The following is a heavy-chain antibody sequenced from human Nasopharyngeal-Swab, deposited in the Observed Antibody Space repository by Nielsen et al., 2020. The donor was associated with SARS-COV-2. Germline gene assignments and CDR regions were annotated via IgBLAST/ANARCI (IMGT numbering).Heavy chain of an antibody. Sequence: GSLRLSCTVSGGSVSSGSYYWSWIRQPPGEGLEWIGYIYYSGSTNYNPSLKSRVTISVDTSKNQFSLKLSSVTAADTAVYYCARDHYGSGSPSMDVWGQGTTVTVSS. CDR2: IYYSGST. D-gene: IGHD3-10*01. V-gene: IGHV4-61*01. CDR3: ARDHYGSGSPSMDV. CDR1: GGSVSSGSYY. J-gene: IGHJ6*02.